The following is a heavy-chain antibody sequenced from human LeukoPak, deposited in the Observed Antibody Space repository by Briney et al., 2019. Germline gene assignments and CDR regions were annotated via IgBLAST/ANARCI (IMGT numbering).Heavy chain of an antibody. V-gene: IGHV4-59*08. CDR1: SDSMTSYF. CDR3: ARANPNWNPPDY. CDR2: VYHSGST. J-gene: IGHJ4*02. D-gene: IGHD1-1*01. Sequence: SETLSLTCSVSSDSMTSYFWSWIRQPPGKGLEWIGYVYHSGSTSYNPSLKSRVSISEDTSKNQFSLKLRSVTAADTAVYYCARANPNWNPPDYWGQGTLVTVSP.